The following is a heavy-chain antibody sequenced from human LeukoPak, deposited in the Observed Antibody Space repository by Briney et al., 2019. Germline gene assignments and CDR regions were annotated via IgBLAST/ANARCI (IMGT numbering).Heavy chain of an antibody. J-gene: IGHJ4*02. CDR3: ARSREPGRDGDY. D-gene: IGHD5-24*01. CDR2: INTDGSSP. Sequence: TGGSLRLSCAASGFTFTSYWMHWVRQAPGKGLVWVSRINTDGSSPSYADSVKGRFTISGDNAKNTLFLQMNSLRAEDTAVYYCARSREPGRDGDYWGQGTLVTVSS. V-gene: IGHV3-74*01. CDR1: GFTFTSYW.